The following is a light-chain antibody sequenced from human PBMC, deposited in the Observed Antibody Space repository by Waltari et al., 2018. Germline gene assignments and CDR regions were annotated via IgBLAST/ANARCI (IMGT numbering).Light chain of an antibody. V-gene: IGKV3-15*01. J-gene: IGKJ2*02. Sequence: EIVMTQSPAALSVSPGDRATLSCRASQYISNNLACYQHKPGQPPRLLISGASTRATGVPARFSGSGSGTEFSLTISSLQSEDSAIYFCQQYNTWPPSTFGQGTKLEIK. CDR2: GAS. CDR1: QYISNN. CDR3: QQYNTWPPST.